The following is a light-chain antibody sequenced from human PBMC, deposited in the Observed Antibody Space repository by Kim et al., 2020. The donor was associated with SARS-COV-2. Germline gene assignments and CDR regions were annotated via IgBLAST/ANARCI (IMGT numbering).Light chain of an antibody. CDR1: NIGSKS. Sequence: APGKTARSTCGGNNIGSKSVYGYQQKSGRAPVLVVFDDSDRPSGIPERFSGSRSGNTATLTVIRVEAGDEADYYCQVWDTNSDHVVFGGGTQLTVL. J-gene: IGLJ2*01. CDR2: DDS. V-gene: IGLV3-21*03. CDR3: QVWDTNSDHVV.